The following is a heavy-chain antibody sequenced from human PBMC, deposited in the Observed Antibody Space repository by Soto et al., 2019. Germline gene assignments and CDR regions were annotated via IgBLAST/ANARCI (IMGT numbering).Heavy chain of an antibody. CDR3: AKLGSSSWSPHYYFDY. Sequence: VQLLESGGGLVQPGGSLRLSCAASGFTFNNYAMGWVRQAPWKGLEWVSAITDSGDDTYYIDSVKGRFTISRDNSKSTLYLQMNSLRAEDTAIYYCAKLGSSSWSPHYYFDYWGQGTLVTVSS. J-gene: IGHJ4*02. D-gene: IGHD2-2*01. V-gene: IGHV3-23*01. CDR2: ITDSGDDT. CDR1: GFTFNNYA.